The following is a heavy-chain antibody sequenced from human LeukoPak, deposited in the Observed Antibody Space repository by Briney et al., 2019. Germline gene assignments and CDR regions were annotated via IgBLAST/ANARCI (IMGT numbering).Heavy chain of an antibody. CDR1: GFTFSSYA. D-gene: IGHD3-22*01. V-gene: IGHV3-15*01. Sequence: GGSLRLSCAASGFTFSSYAMSWVRQAPGKGLEWVGRIKSKTDGGTTDYAAPVKGRFTISRDDSKNTLYLQVNSLKTEDTAVYYCTTDLNYYDSSGYYLGCGYWGQGTLVAVSS. CDR2: IKSKTDGGTT. CDR3: TTDLNYYDSSGYYLGCGY. J-gene: IGHJ4*02.